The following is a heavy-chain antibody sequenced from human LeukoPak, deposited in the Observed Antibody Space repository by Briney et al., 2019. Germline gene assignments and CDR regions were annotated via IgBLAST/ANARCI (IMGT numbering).Heavy chain of an antibody. V-gene: IGHV3-23*01. Sequence: GGTLRLSCAASGFSFSSYGMSWVRLAPGKGLEWVSAISSTGGTTYYADSVKGRFTISRDNSKNTLYLQMNNLRAEDTAIYYCARDWGDDWGQGTLVTVSS. D-gene: IGHD3-16*01. CDR3: ARDWGDD. CDR2: ISSTGGTT. CDR1: GFSFSSYG. J-gene: IGHJ4*02.